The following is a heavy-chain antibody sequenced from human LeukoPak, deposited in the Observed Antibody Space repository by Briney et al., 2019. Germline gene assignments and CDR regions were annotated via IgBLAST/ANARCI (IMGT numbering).Heavy chain of an antibody. V-gene: IGHV3-30*02. CDR3: ARGGKWCSSTSCYTLYYYYYMDV. J-gene: IGHJ6*03. CDR1: GFTFSSYG. Sequence: AGGSLRLSCAASGFTFSSYGMHWVRQAPGKGLEWVAFIRYDGSNKYYADSVKGRFTISRDNSKNTLYLQMNSLRVEDTAVYYCARGGKWCSSTSCYTLYYYYYMDVWGKGTTVTVSS. D-gene: IGHD2-2*02. CDR2: IRYDGSNK.